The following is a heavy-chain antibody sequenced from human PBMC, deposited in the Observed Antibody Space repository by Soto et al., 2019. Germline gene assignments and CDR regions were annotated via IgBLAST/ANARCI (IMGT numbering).Heavy chain of an antibody. J-gene: IGHJ5*02. Sequence: QLQLQESGSGLVKPSQTLSLTCAVSGGSISSGGYSWSWIRQPPGKGLEWIGYIYHSGSTYYNPSLQGRVTISVDRSKNHLSLTLGSVTAADTALCYCARVPGPWGQGTLVTVSS. V-gene: IGHV4-30-2*01. CDR2: IYHSGST. CDR1: GGSISSGGYS. D-gene: IGHD3-10*01. CDR3: ARVPGP.